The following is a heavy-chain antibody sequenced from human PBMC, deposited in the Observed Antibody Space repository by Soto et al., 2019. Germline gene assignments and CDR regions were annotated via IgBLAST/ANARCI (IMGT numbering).Heavy chain of an antibody. J-gene: IGHJ1*01. V-gene: IGHV1-24*01. CDR1: GYTLTELS. D-gene: IGHD3-9*01. CDR3: ARGPISYYDILTGPVGYFQH. Sequence: ASVKVSCKVSGYTLTELSMHWVRQAPGKGLEWMGGIDAEDGDTIYAQKLQGRVTMTTDTSTSTAYMELRSLRSDDTAVYYCARGPISYYDILTGPVGYFQHWGQGTLVTVSS. CDR2: IDAEDGDT.